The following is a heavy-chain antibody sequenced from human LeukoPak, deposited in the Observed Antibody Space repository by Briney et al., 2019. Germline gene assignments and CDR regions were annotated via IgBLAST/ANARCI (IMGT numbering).Heavy chain of an antibody. V-gene: IGHV1-69*05. CDR1: GGTFSSYA. J-gene: IGHJ6*03. CDR3: ARGSYYYYYMDV. Sequence: RASVKVSCKASGGTFSSYAISWVRQAPGQGLEWMGGIIPIFGTANYAQKFQGRVTITTDESTSTAYMELSSLRSEDTAVYYCARGSYYYYYMDVWGKGTTVTVS. CDR2: IIPIFGTA.